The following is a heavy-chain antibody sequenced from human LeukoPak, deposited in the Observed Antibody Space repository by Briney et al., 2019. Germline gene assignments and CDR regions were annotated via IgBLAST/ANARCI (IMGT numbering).Heavy chain of an antibody. CDR1: GFTFSSYA. V-gene: IGHV3-30*04. J-gene: IGHJ4*02. D-gene: IGHD1-26*01. Sequence: GGSLRLSCTASGFTFSSYAIHWVRQAPGKGLEWVAVISYDGSNKYFADSVKGRFTLSRDNSKNTLSLQMNSLRAEDTAMYYCAKDRGWELFFHDYWGQGTLVTVSS. CDR2: ISYDGSNK. CDR3: AKDRGWELFFHDY.